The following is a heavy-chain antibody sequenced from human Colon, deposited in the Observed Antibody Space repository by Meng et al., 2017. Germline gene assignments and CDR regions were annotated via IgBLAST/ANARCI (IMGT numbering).Heavy chain of an antibody. CDR3: ARGMTTVTLGGTFEP. Sequence: SETLSLTCTVSGYSISSGYYWGWIRQPPGKGLVWIGSIDHSGSTYYNPALKSRVTISVNTSKNQFSLKLSSVTAADKAVDYCARGMTTVTLGGTFEPWGQGTLVTVSS. D-gene: IGHD4-17*01. V-gene: IGHV4-38-2*02. CDR1: GYSISSGYY. J-gene: IGHJ5*02. CDR2: IDHSGST.